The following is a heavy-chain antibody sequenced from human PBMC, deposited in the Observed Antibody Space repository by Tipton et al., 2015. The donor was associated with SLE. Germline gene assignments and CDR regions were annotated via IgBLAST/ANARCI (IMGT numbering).Heavy chain of an antibody. D-gene: IGHD3-10*01. CDR1: GFTFSSYA. CDR3: AKDGGGYYYGSGSRPYYMDV. J-gene: IGHJ6*03. V-gene: IGHV3-23*01. Sequence: SLRLSCAASGFTFSSYAMSWVRQAPGKGLEWVSVISGSGGSTYYADSVKGRFTISRDNSKNTLYLQMNSLRAEDTAVYYCAKDGGGYYYGSGSRPYYMDVWGKGTTVTVSS. CDR2: ISGSGGST.